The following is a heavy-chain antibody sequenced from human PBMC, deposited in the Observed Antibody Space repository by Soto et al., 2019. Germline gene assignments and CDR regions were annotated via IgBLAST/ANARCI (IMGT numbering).Heavy chain of an antibody. J-gene: IGHJ3*02. V-gene: IGHV4-30-2*01. CDR2: TYHSGST. D-gene: IGHD2-21*02. Sequence: PSETLSLTCAVSGGSISSGGYSWSWIRQPPGKGLEWIGYTYHSGSTYYNPSLKSRVTISVDRSKNQFSLKLSSVTAADTAVYYCARVSSSYCGGDCVDAFDIWGQGTMVTVSS. CDR3: ARVSSSYCGGDCVDAFDI. CDR1: GGSISSGGYS.